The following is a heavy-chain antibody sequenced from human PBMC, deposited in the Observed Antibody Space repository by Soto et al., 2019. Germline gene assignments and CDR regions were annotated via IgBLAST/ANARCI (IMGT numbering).Heavy chain of an antibody. J-gene: IGHJ4*02. V-gene: IGHV1-18*01. CDR1: GYTFTSYG. CDR2: ISAYNGNT. Sequence: QVQLVQSGAEVKKPGASVKVSCKASGYTFTSYGISWVRQAPGQGLEWMGWISAYNGNTNYEQKLQGRVTMTTDTXTRXDYMELRSLRSDDTAVYYCARVYRITMVRGELSEYWGQGTLVTVSS. D-gene: IGHD3-10*01. CDR3: ARVYRITMVRGELSEY.